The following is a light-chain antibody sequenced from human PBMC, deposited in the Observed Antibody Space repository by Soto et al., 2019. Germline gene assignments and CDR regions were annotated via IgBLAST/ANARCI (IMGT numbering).Light chain of an antibody. CDR3: QQLTARRFS. V-gene: IGKV1-9*01. J-gene: IGKJ2*01. CDR2: GAS. Sequence: IQFTQSPSSLSASVGDRVSISCRASQGNNTFVAWYQQKSGKAPKLLIYGASTLQSGVPSRFSGSGSGTEFTLTISGLQPEDFATYYCQQLTARRFSFGQGTKVDIK. CDR1: QGNNTF.